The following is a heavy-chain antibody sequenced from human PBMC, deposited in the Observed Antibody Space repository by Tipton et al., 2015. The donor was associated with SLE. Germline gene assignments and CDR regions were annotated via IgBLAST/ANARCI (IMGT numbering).Heavy chain of an antibody. D-gene: IGHD1-14*01. CDR3: AGSNRAGYFYYGMDV. CDR2: IYYSGST. V-gene: IGHV4-39*07. CDR1: GGSISSSSYY. J-gene: IGHJ6*02. Sequence: TLSLTCTVSGGSISSSSYYWGWIRQPPGKGLEWIGSIYYSGSTYYNPSLKSRVTISVDTSKNQFSLKLSSVTAADTAVYYCAGSNRAGYFYYGMDVWGQGTMVTVSS.